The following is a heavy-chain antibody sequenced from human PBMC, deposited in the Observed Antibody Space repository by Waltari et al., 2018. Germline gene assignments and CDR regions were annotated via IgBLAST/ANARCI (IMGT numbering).Heavy chain of an antibody. Sequence: QVHLVQSAAEVKKPGSSMKISCKAHGGSFGSYSIDWVRQAAGQGLEWLGGIIPIFGTPQYAQRFQGRLILTADASTTTAHLELSGLRSDDTAIYYCARRKLGFAFDMWGQGTLVTVSS. CDR2: IIPIFGTP. D-gene: IGHD6-13*01. CDR3: ARRKLGFAFDM. V-gene: IGHV1-69*12. CDR1: GGSFGSYS. J-gene: IGHJ3*02.